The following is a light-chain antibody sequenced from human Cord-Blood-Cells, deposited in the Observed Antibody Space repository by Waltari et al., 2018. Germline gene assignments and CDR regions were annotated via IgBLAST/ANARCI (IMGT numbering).Light chain of an antibody. V-gene: IGKV3-15*01. J-gene: IGKJ2*01. CDR1: QSVSSN. CDR2: AAS. CDR3: QKYNTCPYN. Sequence: EIVMTQSPATLSVSPGERATLSCRASQSVSSNLAWYQQKPGQAPRLLIYAASTRATGITVRFSGSGSGTEFNHTSRRLQCEDFAVYYSQKYNTCPYNSGQGTKLEIK.